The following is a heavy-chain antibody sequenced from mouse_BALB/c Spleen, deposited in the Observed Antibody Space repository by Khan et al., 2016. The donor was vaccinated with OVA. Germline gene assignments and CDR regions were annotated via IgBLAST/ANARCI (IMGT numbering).Heavy chain of an antibody. CDR2: IDPPDGNT. Sequence: VQLKESGPELVKSAPTVKLSCTASGLTIKDTYMHWLKQWPEQGLEWLGRIDPPDGNTKYDTKCQGKATIKADTSSNTACLQLSSLTSEDTAVYYCARMARKWGEGTTLTVSS. CDR3: ARMARK. J-gene: IGHJ2*01. CDR1: GLTIKDTY. V-gene: IGHV14-3*02.